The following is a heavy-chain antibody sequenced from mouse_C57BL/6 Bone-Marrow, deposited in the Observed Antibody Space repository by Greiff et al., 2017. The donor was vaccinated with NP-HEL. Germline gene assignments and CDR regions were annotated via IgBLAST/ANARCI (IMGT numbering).Heavy chain of an antibody. CDR1: GYTFTDYY. V-gene: IGHV1-26*01. J-gene: IGHJ1*03. CDR2: INPNNGGT. Sequence: EVQLQQSGPELVKPGASVKISCKASGYTFTDYYMNWVKQSHGKSLEWIGDINPNNGGTSYNQKFKGKATLTVDKSSSTAYMELRSLTSEDSAVYYCAREGNYCGIWYFDVWGRGTTVTVSS. CDR3: AREGNYCGIWYFDV. D-gene: IGHD1-1*01.